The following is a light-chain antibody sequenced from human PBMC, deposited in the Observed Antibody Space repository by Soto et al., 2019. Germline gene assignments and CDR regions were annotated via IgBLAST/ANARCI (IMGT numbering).Light chain of an antibody. CDR1: QSVSSD. CDR3: QQYNNWPPT. V-gene: IGKV3-15*01. J-gene: IGKJ3*01. CDR2: GAS. Sequence: EIVMTQSPATLSVSPGERATLSCRASQSVSSDFAWYQQKPGQAPRLLIYGASSRATGIPARFSGSGSGTEFTLTISSLQSEDFAFYYCQQYNNWPPTFGPGTKVDIK.